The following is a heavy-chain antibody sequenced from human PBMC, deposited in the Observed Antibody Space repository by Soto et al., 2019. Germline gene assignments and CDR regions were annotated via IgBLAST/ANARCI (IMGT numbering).Heavy chain of an antibody. V-gene: IGHV4-39*01. Sequence: PSETLSLTCTVTGDSINNRSYYWGWIRQPPGKELEWIGSIYYSGSTYNNPSLKSRVSMSVDTSKNQFSLKLRSVTAADTALYYRARQRTSVVTQAYFDSWGQGSLVTVSS. J-gene: IGHJ4*02. CDR3: ARQRTSVVTQAYFDS. CDR1: GDSINNRSYY. CDR2: IYYSGST. D-gene: IGHD2-21*02.